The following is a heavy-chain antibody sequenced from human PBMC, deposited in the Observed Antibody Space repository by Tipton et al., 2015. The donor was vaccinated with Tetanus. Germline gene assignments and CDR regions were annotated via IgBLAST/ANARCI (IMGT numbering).Heavy chain of an antibody. CDR2: ISSSSRYI. V-gene: IGHV3-21*01. J-gene: IGHJ6*02. CDR3: ARGMAEASNCGGDCYSDYWGQGTLVTVSSGMDV. CDR1: GFTFNNYG. Sequence: SLRLSCAASGFTFNNYGMHWVRQAPGKGLEWVSSISSSSRYIYYADSVKGRFTISRDNAKNSLYLQMISLRAEDTAVYSCARGMAEASNCGGDCYSDYWGQGTLVTVSSGMDVWGQGTTVTVSS. D-gene: IGHD2-21*02.